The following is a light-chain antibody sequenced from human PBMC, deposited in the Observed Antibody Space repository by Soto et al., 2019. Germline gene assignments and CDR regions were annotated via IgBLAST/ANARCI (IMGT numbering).Light chain of an antibody. CDR2: DAS. CDR1: QSVSSNY. J-gene: IGKJ1*01. V-gene: IGKV3-20*01. CDR3: QQYGSSPTWT. Sequence: ESVLTQSPGTLSLSPGERATLSSRASQSVSSNYLAWYQQKPGQAPRPLIYDASTRATGIPDRFSGSGSGTDFTLTISRLEPEDSAVYYCQQYGSSPTWTLGQATKVDIE.